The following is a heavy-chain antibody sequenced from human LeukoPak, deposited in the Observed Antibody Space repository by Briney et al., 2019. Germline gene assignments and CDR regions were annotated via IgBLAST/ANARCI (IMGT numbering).Heavy chain of an antibody. J-gene: IGHJ4*02. D-gene: IGHD6-19*01. CDR2: MNPNSGNT. V-gene: IGHV1-8*01. CDR1: GYTFTSYD. Sequence: ASVKFSCKASGYTFTSYDINWVRQATGQGLEWMGWMNPNSGNTGYAQKFQGRVTMTRNTSISTAYMELSSLRSEDTAVYYCARGQVFVSRSGWGYWGQGTLVTVSS. CDR3: ARGQVFVSRSGWGY.